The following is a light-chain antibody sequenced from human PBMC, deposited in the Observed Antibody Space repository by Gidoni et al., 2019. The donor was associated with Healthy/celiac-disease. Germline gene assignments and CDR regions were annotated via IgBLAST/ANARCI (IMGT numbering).Light chain of an antibody. CDR1: QSVSSSY. CDR2: GAS. Sequence: EIVLTQSPGTLSLSPGERATLSCRASQSVSSSYLAWSQQKPGQAPRLLIYGASSRATGIPDRFSGSGSGTDFTLTISRLEPEDFAVYYCQQYGSPLTFGGGTKVEIK. V-gene: IGKV3-20*01. J-gene: IGKJ4*01. CDR3: QQYGSPLT.